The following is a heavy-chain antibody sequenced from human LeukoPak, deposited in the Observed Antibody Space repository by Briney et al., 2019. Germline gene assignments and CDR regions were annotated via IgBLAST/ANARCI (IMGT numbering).Heavy chain of an antibody. CDR3: ARDVGYCSSTSCRDY. CDR1: GYTFTGYY. D-gene: IGHD2-2*01. V-gene: IGHV1-2*02. Sequence: GESLKISCKASGYTFTGYYMHWVRQAPGQGLEWMGWINPNSGGTNYAQKFQGRVTMTRDTSISTAYMELSRLRSDDTAVYYCARDVGYCSSTSCRDYWGQGTLVTVSS. CDR2: INPNSGGT. J-gene: IGHJ4*02.